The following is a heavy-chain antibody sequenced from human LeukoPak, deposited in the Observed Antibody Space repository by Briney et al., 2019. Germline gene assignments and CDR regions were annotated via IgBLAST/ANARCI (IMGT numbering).Heavy chain of an antibody. D-gene: IGHD5-12*01. CDR3: TRFRNVRRGSDGYFFDY. CDR1: GFTFSSYA. J-gene: IGHJ4*02. CDR2: ISYDGSNK. Sequence: GRSLRLSCAASGFTFSSYAMHWVRQAPGKGLEWVAVISYDGSNKYYADSVKGRFTISRDNSKNTLYLQMTSLRTEDTAVYYCTRFRNVRRGSDGYFFDYWGRGTLVTVSS. V-gene: IGHV3-30*01.